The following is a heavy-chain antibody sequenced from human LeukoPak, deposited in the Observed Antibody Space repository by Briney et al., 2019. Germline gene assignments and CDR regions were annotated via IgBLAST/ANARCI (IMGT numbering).Heavy chain of an antibody. V-gene: IGHV3-33*01. Sequence: QTGGSLRLPCAASGFTFSIYAMHWVRQAPGKGLEWVAIIWFDGSNKHHADSVKGRFTISRDNSKNTLYLQMNSLRAEDTAVYYCARVSAGYSNYEALDYWGQGTLVTVSS. D-gene: IGHD4-11*01. CDR3: ARVSAGYSNYEALDY. CDR2: IWFDGSNK. CDR1: GFTFSIYA. J-gene: IGHJ4*02.